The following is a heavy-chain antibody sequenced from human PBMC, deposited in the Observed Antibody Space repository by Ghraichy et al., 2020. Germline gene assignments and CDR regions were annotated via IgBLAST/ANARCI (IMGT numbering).Heavy chain of an antibody. CDR3: ARVLSAAGNYNWFDP. CDR2: IYYSGST. CDR1: GGSISSYY. D-gene: IGHD6-13*01. J-gene: IGHJ5*02. V-gene: IGHV4-59*01. Sequence: SETLSLTCTVSGGSISSYYWSWIRQPPGKGLEWIGYIYYSGSTNYNPSLKSRVTISVDTSKNQFSLKLSSVTAADTAVYYCARVLSAAGNYNWFDPWGQGTLVTVSS.